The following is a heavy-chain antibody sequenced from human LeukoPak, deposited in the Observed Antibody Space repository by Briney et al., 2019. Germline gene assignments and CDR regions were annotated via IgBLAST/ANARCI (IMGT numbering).Heavy chain of an antibody. D-gene: IGHD6-13*01. CDR3: AREDSSSRFDY. J-gene: IGHJ4*02. CDR2: IYYSGST. V-gene: IGHV4-59*01. Sequence: SETLSLTCTVSGGSISSYYWRWIRQPPGKGLEWIGYIYYSGSTNYNPSLKSRVTISVDTSKNQFSLKLSSVTDADTAVYYCAREDSSSRFDYWGQGSLVTVSS. CDR1: GGSISSYY.